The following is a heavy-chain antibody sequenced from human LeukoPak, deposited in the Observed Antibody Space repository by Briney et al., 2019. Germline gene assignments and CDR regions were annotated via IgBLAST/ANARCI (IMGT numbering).Heavy chain of an antibody. CDR1: GFTFSNYA. CDR2: ISSNWGNT. J-gene: IGHJ4*02. D-gene: IGHD3-10*01. V-gene: IGHV3-64*01. CDR3: ARVTDSGSRYFDY. Sequence: TGGSLRLSCAASGFTFSNYAMHWVRQAPGKGLEYVSAISSNWGNTYYVNSVKGRFTIPRDNSKKTLYLQMGSLRPEDMALYYCARVTDSGSRYFDYWGQGSLVTVSS.